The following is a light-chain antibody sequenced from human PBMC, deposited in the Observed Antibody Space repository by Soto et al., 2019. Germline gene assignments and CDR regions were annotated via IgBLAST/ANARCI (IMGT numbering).Light chain of an antibody. Sequence: EIVLTQSPGTLSLSPGERATLSCRASQSVSSSYLAWYQQKPGQAPRLLIYGASSRATGIPDRFSGSGSGTDFTLTISRLEPEYFAVYYCQQYGSAPWTFGQGNKGDIK. CDR1: QSVSSSY. J-gene: IGKJ1*01. V-gene: IGKV3-20*01. CDR3: QQYGSAPWT. CDR2: GAS.